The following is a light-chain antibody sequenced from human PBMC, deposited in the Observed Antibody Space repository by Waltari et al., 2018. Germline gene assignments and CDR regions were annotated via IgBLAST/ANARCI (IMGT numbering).Light chain of an antibody. V-gene: IGLV2-23*02. J-gene: IGLJ3*02. CDR1: SRDVGFFNL. Sequence: QSALPQPASVSVSPGQSITISCTGTSRDVGFFNLVPCYQQHPAKAPKLMVYEVIDRPSGVSTRFSGSKSGNTASLTISGLQAEDEADYYCCSSAGRSIWVFGGGTKVTVL. CDR2: EVI. CDR3: CSSAGRSIWV.